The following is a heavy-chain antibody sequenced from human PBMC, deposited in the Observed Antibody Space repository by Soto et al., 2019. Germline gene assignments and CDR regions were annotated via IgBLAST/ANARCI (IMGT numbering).Heavy chain of an antibody. CDR1: EYTFTSYY. Sequence: ASVKVSCKAPEYTFTSYYMHWVRQAPGQGLEWMEIINPSGGSPSYAQKFQGRVTMTRDTSTSTVYMELSSLRSEDTAVYYRARGGITIFGVVTPAGAFDIWGQGTMVTVSS. CDR2: INPSGGSP. J-gene: IGHJ3*02. D-gene: IGHD3-3*01. V-gene: IGHV1-46*01. CDR3: ARGGITIFGVVTPAGAFDI.